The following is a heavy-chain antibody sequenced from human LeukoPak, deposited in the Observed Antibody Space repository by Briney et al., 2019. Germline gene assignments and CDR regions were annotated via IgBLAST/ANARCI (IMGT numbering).Heavy chain of an antibody. Sequence: PGRSLRLSCAASGFTFTSYGMSWVRQAPGKGLEWVSAISGSGSTTYYADSVKGRFTISRDNSKNTLHLQMNGLRAEDTALYYCAKNLGGGSSWYYFDYWGQGTLVTVSS. V-gene: IGHV3-23*01. CDR3: AKNLGGGSSWYYFDY. J-gene: IGHJ4*02. CDR2: ISGSGSTT. CDR1: GFTFTSYG. D-gene: IGHD6-13*01.